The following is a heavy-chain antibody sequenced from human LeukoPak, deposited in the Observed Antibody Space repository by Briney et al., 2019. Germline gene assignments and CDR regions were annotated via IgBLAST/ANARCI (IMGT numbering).Heavy chain of an antibody. J-gene: IGHJ5*02. CDR2: INPSGGST. CDR1: GYTFTSYY. Sequence: ASVKVSCKASGYTFTSYYMHWVRQAPGQGLEWMGIINPSGGSTSYAQKFQGRVTMTRDTSTSTVYMELNSLRSEDTAVYYCARGGWPSSYCSGGSCKYNWFDPWGQGTLVTVSS. V-gene: IGHV1-46*01. D-gene: IGHD2-15*01. CDR3: ARGGWPSSYCSGGSCKYNWFDP.